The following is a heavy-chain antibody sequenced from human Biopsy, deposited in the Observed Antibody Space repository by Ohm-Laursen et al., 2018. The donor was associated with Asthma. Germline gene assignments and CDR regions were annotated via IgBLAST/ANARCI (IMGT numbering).Heavy chain of an antibody. J-gene: IGHJ4*02. CDR3: ASDFPKDYVRYNFQF. V-gene: IGHV1-24*01. CDR1: GYSLTDLS. D-gene: IGHD4-17*01. CDR2: HDHEEGGT. Sequence: ATVKISCKISGYSLTDLSMHWVRQAPGQGLEWMGGHDHEEGGTVNARRFQGRVTMTGGTSTDTAYMELSSLSSDDTAVYYCASDFPKDYVRYNFQFWGQGTLVTVSS.